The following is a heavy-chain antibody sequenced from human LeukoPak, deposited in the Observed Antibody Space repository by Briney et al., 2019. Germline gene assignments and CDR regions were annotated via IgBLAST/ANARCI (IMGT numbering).Heavy chain of an antibody. CDR1: RFTLSTYA. CDR3: AKAAPPLYDSSGRIDY. D-gene: IGHD3-22*01. Sequence: GGALRLSCASSRFTLSTYAMSWVRPAPWKGLEWVSAISGSGGSTYYADSVKGRFTISRDNSKNTVSLQMNSLRAEDTAVYYCAKAAPPLYDSSGRIDYWGQGTLVTVSS. J-gene: IGHJ4*02. CDR2: ISGSGGST. V-gene: IGHV3-23*01.